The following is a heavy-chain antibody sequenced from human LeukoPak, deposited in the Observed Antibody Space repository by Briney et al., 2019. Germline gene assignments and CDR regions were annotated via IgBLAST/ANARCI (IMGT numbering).Heavy chain of an antibody. CDR2: IIPIFGTA. D-gene: IGHD1-7*01. CDR3: ARGYNWNYGNYYYYGMDV. J-gene: IGHJ6*02. Sequence: ASVKVSCKASGGTFSSYAISWVRQAPGQGLEWMGGIIPIFGTANYAQKFQGRVTITADESTSTAYMELSSLRSEDTVVYYCARGYNWNYGNYYYYGMDVWGQGTTVTVSS. V-gene: IGHV1-69*13. CDR1: GGTFSSYA.